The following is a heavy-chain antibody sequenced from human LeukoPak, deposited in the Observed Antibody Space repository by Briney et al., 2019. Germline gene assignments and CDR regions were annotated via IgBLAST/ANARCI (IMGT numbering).Heavy chain of an antibody. D-gene: IGHD3-10*01. CDR2: IWYDGSNK. CDR3: AKDRGVEYFDY. Sequence: GGSLRLSCAASGFTFSSYGMHWVRQAPGKGLEWVAVIWYDGSNKYYADSVKGRFTISRDNSKNTLYLQMNSLRAEDTAVYHCAKDRGVEYFDYWGQGTLVTVSS. J-gene: IGHJ4*02. CDR1: GFTFSSYG. V-gene: IGHV3-33*06.